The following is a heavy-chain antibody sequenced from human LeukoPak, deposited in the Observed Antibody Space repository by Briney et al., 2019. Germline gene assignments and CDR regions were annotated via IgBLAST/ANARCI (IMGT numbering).Heavy chain of an antibody. D-gene: IGHD3-22*01. CDR1: GASFNSDDQY. CDR3: SRGLDSRKLGY. Sequence: TSETLSLTCTVPGASFNSDDQYWNWIRQSPGKGLEWIGNIHPSGMLYNNPSLESRVTMSRDTSKNQFSLNLNSVTAADTAVYFCSRGLDSRKLGYWGQGILVTVSS. CDR2: IHPSGML. J-gene: IGHJ4*02. V-gene: IGHV4-31*03.